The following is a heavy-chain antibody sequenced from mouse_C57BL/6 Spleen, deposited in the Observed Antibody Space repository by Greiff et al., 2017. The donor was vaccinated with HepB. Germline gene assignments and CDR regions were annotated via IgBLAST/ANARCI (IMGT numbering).Heavy chain of an antibody. CDR1: AYTFTSYD. J-gene: IGHJ3*01. D-gene: IGHD2-3*01. CDR3: ARSRYDGNYESWFGF. V-gene: IGHV1-85*01. CDR2: IYPRDGST. Sequence: VQLVESGPELMKPGVSVKLSCKASAYTFTSYDLNWVKQRPGQGLEWIGWIYPRDGSTNYNEKFRGKATLTVDTSSSTAYMELRSLTSEDSAVYFCARSRYDGNYESWFGFWGQGTLVTVSA.